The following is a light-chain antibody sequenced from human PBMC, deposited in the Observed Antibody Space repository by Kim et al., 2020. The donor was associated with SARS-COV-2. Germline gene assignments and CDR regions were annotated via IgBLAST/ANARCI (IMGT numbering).Light chain of an antibody. CDR3: LQNYNYPPT. V-gene: IGKV1-6*01. J-gene: IGKJ2*01. Sequence: IQLAQSPSSLSASVGDRVTITCRASQGITNDLGWYQQKPGKAPKLLIYAASNLQSGVPSRFSGSGSGTHFTLTIDSLQPEDFATYYCLQNYNYPPTFGQGTKLEI. CDR1: QGITND. CDR2: AAS.